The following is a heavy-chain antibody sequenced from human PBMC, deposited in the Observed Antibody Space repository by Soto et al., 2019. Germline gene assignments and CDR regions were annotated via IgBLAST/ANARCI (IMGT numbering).Heavy chain of an antibody. V-gene: IGHV3-30-3*01. CDR3: ARDRRTLGLRYFDWSFDY. J-gene: IGHJ4*02. CDR2: ISYDGSNK. D-gene: IGHD3-9*01. Sequence: GGSLRLSCAASGFTFSSYAMHWVRQAPGKGLEWVAVISYDGSNKYYADSVKGRFTISRDNSKNTLYLQMNSLRAEDTAVYYCARDRRTLGLRYFDWSFDYWGQGTLVTVSS. CDR1: GFTFSSYA.